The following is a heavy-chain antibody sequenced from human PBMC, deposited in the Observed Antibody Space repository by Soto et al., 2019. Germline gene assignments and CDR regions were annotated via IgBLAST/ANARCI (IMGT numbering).Heavy chain of an antibody. Sequence: PGGSLTLSSAASGFTFSDYYMSWIRQAPGKGLEWVSYISSSSSYTNYADSVKGRFTISRDNAKNSLYLQMNSLRAEDTAVYYCARASLGTAATKPVHYYYYGMDVWGQGTMVTV. CDR2: ISSSSSYT. CDR1: GFTFSDYY. V-gene: IGHV3-11*06. D-gene: IGHD2-15*01. CDR3: ARASLGTAATKPVHYYYYGMDV. J-gene: IGHJ6*02.